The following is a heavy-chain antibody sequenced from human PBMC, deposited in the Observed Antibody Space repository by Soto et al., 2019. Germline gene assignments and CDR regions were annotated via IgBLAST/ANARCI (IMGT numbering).Heavy chain of an antibody. CDR3: AREDARYCSGGSCSRGYYYYGMDV. CDR1: GYTFTSYA. J-gene: IGHJ6*02. V-gene: IGHV1-2*02. Sequence: ASVKVSCKASGYTFTSYAMHWVRQAPGRGLEWMGWINPNSGGTNYAQKFQGRVTMTRDTSISTAYMELSRLRSDDTAVYYCAREDARYCSGGSCSRGYYYYGMDVWGQGTTVTVSS. CDR2: INPNSGGT. D-gene: IGHD2-15*01.